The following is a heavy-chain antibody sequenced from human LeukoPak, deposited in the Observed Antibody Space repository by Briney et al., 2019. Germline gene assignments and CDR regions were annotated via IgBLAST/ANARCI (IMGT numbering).Heavy chain of an antibody. CDR2: IYKSGST. CDR3: VRQLIAVAGATDAFDI. V-gene: IGHV4-61*01. CDR1: GGSVSSGSYY. J-gene: IGHJ3*02. Sequence: SETLSLTCTVSGGSVSSGSYYWSWIRQPPGKGLEWIGYIYKSGSTNYNPSLNSRVTMSVDTSKNQFSLKLSSVTAADTAVYYCVRQLIAVAGATDAFDIWGQGTMVTVSS. D-gene: IGHD6-19*01.